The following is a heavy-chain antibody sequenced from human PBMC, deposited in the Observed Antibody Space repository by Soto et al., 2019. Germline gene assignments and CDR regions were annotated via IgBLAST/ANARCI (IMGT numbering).Heavy chain of an antibody. CDR1: GYTFSSYG. V-gene: IGHV1-18*01. J-gene: IGHJ4*02. Sequence: ASVKVSCKASGYTFSSYGISWVRQAPGQGLEWMGWISAYNGNTNYAQKLQGRVTMTTDTSTSTAYMELRSLRSDDTAVYYCARASTVTTLNDLVPLNDFWGQGTLVTVSS. D-gene: IGHD4-17*01. CDR2: ISAYNGNT. CDR3: ARASTVTTLNDLVPLNDF.